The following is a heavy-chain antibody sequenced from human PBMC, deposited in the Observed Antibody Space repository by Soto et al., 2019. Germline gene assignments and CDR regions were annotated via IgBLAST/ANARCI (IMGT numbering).Heavy chain of an antibody. J-gene: IGHJ6*03. D-gene: IGHD4-17*01. Sequence: QVQLQQWGAGLLKPSETLSLTCAVYGGSFSGYYWSWIRQPPGKGLEWIGEINHSGSTNYNPSLKSRVTISVDTSTNQFSLKLSSVTAADTAVYYCARGPMTTVIYYYYMDVWGKGTTVTVSS. V-gene: IGHV4-34*01. CDR3: ARGPMTTVIYYYYMDV. CDR2: INHSGST. CDR1: GGSFSGYY.